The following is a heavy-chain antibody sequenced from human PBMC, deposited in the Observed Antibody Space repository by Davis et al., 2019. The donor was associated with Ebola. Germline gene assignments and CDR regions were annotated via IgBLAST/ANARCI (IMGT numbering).Heavy chain of an antibody. CDR3: ARFPGYYDSSGYSVY. D-gene: IGHD3-22*01. J-gene: IGHJ4*02. CDR1: GGTFSSYA. Sequence: SVKVSCKASGGTFSSYAISWVRQAPGQGLEWMGGIIPIFGTANYAQKFQGRATITADESTSTAYMELSSLRSEDTAVYYCARFPGYYDSSGYSVYWGQGTLVTVSS. V-gene: IGHV1-69*13. CDR2: IIPIFGTA.